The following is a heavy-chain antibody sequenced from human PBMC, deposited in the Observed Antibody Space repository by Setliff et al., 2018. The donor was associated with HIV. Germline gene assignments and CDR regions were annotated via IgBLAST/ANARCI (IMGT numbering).Heavy chain of an antibody. CDR1: GGSISSSSYY. Sequence: SETLSLTCTVSGGSISSSSYYWGWIRQPPGEGLEWIGSIYYSGSTYYDPSLKSRVTIFVDTSKTQFYLKLRSVTASDTAVYYCARYTSKVDWFDPWGQGTLVTVSS. J-gene: IGHJ5*02. D-gene: IGHD2-2*02. V-gene: IGHV4-39*01. CDR2: IYYSGST. CDR3: ARYTSKVDWFDP.